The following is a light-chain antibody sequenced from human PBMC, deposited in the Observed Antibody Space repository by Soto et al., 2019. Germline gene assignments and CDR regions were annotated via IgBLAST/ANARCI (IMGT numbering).Light chain of an antibody. CDR2: GAS. CDR3: QQYNSPIT. CDR1: QSVSSTY. Sequence: EIVLTQSPGTLSLSPGEGATLSCMASQSVSSTYLAWYQQKPGQAPRILIYGASSRATGIPDRFSGSGSGTDFTLTISRLEPEDFATYYCQQYNSPITLGQGTRLEIK. V-gene: IGKV3-20*01. J-gene: IGKJ5*01.